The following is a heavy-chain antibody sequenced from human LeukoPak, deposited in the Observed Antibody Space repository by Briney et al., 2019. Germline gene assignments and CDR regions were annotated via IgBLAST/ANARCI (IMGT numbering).Heavy chain of an antibody. V-gene: IGHV6-1*01. J-gene: IGHJ4*02. CDR3: VRDFNWAFDY. CDR1: GDSVSSKSVS. D-gene: IGHD3-16*01. CDR2: TSYRSTWNT. Sequence: SQTLSLTCAISGDSVSSKSVSWSWMRQSPSRGREYLGRTSYRSTWNTFYSLSVEGRITINADTSRNEVSLRLSSVTPEDTALYYCVRDFNWAFDYWGQGTLVTVSS.